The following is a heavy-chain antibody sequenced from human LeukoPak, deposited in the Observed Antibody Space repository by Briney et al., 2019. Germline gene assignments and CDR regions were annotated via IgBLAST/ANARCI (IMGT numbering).Heavy chain of an antibody. V-gene: IGHV1-18*01. D-gene: IGHD3-10*01. CDR1: GYSFTNFG. Sequence: GASVKVSCKTSGYSFTNFGLSWVRQAPGQGLEWMGWITAQNGNINYAQRFQGRVTMTTDTSTSTAYMELRSLKSDDTAVYYCAREVVNYYGSGSYFSQNYYGMDVWGQGTTVTVSS. CDR3: AREVVNYYGSGSYFSQNYYGMDV. CDR2: ITAQNGNI. J-gene: IGHJ6*02.